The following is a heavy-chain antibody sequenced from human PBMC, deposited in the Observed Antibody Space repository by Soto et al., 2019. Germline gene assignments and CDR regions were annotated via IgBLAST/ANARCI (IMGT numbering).Heavy chain of an antibody. V-gene: IGHV3-23*01. CDR3: SEDYFFDSSVQGVRSWFAP. J-gene: IGHJ5*02. Sequence: GGSLRLSCAGSGVRFSSYGMNGGRQAPGKGLEWVSGISGSGGGTYYADSVKGRVTISRDNSKNTLYLQMNSLRAEDTAVYYCSEDYFFDSSVQGVRSWFAPWGRGTLVTVSS. CDR1: GVRFSSYG. CDR2: ISGSGGGT. D-gene: IGHD3-22*01.